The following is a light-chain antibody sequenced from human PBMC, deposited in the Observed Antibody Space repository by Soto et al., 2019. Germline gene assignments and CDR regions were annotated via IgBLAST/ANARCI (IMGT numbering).Light chain of an antibody. J-gene: IGKJ1*01. V-gene: IGKV1-5*01. CDR1: QSIVRL. CDR2: DAS. CDR3: QQYNSYST. Sequence: DIQMTQSPSTLSAFVGDRVTITCRASQSIVRLLAWYQQKPGKAPKLLIYDASSLEGGVPSRFSGTGSGTEFTLTISSLQPDDFATYYCQQYNSYSTFGQGTKVDIK.